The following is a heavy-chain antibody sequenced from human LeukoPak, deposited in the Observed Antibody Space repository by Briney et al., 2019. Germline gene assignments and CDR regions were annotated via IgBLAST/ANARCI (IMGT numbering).Heavy chain of an antibody. V-gene: IGHV6-1*01. J-gene: IGHJ4*02. CDR1: GDSVSSNSAT. CDR2: TYYRSKWHY. D-gene: IGHD5-18*01. CDR3: AGARDTAMTS. Sequence: SETLSHTCAISGDSVSSNSATWNWIRQSPSRGLEWLGRTYYRSKWHYDYAVSVKSRITFNPDTSKNQFSLQLKSVTPEDTAVYYCAGARDTAMTSWGQGTLVTVSS.